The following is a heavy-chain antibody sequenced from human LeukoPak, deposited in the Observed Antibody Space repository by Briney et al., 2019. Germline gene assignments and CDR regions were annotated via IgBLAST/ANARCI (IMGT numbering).Heavy chain of an antibody. J-gene: IGHJ6*02. D-gene: IGHD3-10*01. CDR2: FDPEDGET. CDR3: ATRLFGELLYPPDYYYGMDV. Sequence: ASVKVSCKVSGYTLTELSMHWVRQAPGKGLEWMGGFDPEDGETIYAQKFRGRVTMTEDTSTDTAYMELSSLRSEDTAVYYCATRLFGELLYPPDYYYGMDVWGQGTTVTVSS. CDR1: GYTLTELS. V-gene: IGHV1-24*01.